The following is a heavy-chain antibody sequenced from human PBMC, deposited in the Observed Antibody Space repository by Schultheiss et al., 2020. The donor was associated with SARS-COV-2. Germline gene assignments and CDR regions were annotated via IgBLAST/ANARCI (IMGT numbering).Heavy chain of an antibody. CDR3: ARDRKGSIFGVVHHYGMDV. D-gene: IGHD3-3*01. Sequence: GGSLRLSCAASGFTVSSNYMSWVRQAPGKGLEWVSVIYSGGSTYYTDSVKGRFTISRDNSKNTLYLQMNSLRAEDTAVYYCARDRKGSIFGVVHHYGMDVWGQGTTVTVSS. J-gene: IGHJ6*02. CDR2: IYSGGST. V-gene: IGHV3-66*01. CDR1: GFTVSSNY.